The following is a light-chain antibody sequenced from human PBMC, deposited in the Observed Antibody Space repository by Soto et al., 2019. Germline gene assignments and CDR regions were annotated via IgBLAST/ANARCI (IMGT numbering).Light chain of an antibody. J-gene: IGKJ2*01. V-gene: IGKV3-15*01. Sequence: TVMTQSPATLSVSPGDTATLSCRSSQNVHINLAWYQQKPGQAPTLLIYGVSARAPGVPARFSGTGSGTEFTLTIRNLQSEDFGIYYCQQYETWTRNFGQGTK. CDR3: QQYETWTRN. CDR1: QNVHIN. CDR2: GVS.